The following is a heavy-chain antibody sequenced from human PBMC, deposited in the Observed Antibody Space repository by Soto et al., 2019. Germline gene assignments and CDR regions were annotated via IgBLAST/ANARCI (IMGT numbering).Heavy chain of an antibody. CDR1: GFTFSSYS. D-gene: IGHD3-22*01. CDR3: GRDIGHYYDKFDY. Sequence: GGTLRLSCAASGFTFSSYSMNWVRQAPGKGLEWVSYISTRGSTIYYADSATRRITISRDNAKTSLYLQMNSLRAEDTADYYCGRDIGHYYDKFDYWGQGTLVTVSS. V-gene: IGHV3-48*01. J-gene: IGHJ4*02. CDR2: ISTRGSTI.